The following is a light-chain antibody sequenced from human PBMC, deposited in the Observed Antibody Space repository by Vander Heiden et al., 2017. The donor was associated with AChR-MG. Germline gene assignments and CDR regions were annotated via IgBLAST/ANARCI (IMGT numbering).Light chain of an antibody. CDR1: GTDVGKDNF. CDR2: EVN. CDR3: CSYAGSSTWV. V-gene: IGLV2-23*02. J-gene: IGLJ3*02. Sequence: QSALTQAASVSASPGQSISIPCTGTGTDVGKDNFVPWYQHHPGTAPKLIIPEVNGRPSGISNRFSGSKSGNAACLTISGLQAEDEADYYCCSYAGSSTWVFGGGTKLTVL.